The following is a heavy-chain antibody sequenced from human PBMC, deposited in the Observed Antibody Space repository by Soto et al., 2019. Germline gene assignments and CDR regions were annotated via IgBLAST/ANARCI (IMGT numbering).Heavy chain of an antibody. CDR3: ATQPFIVGGNDY. J-gene: IGHJ4*02. Sequence: SETLSLTCTVSGGSISSSSYYWGWIRQPPGKGLEWIGSIYYSGSTYYNPSLKSRVTISVDTSKNQFSLKLSSVTAADTAVYYCATQPFIVGGNDYWGQGTLVTVSS. CDR2: IYYSGST. CDR1: GGSISSSSYY. V-gene: IGHV4-39*01. D-gene: IGHD1-26*01.